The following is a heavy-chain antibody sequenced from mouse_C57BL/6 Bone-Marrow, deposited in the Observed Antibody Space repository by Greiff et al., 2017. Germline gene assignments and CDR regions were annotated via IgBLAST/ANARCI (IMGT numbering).Heavy chain of an antibody. CDR2: ISNLAYSS. Sequence: DVKLVESGGGLVQPGGSLKLSCAASGFTFSDYGMAWVRQAPRTGPEWVAFISNLAYSSYYADTVTGRFTISRENAKNTLNLEMSSLRSEDTAMYYCARGYYAMDYWGQGTSVTVSS. V-gene: IGHV5-15*01. J-gene: IGHJ4*01. CDR1: GFTFSDYG. CDR3: ARGYYAMDY.